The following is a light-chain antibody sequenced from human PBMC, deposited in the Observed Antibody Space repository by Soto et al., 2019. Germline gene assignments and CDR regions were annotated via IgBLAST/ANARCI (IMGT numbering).Light chain of an antibody. V-gene: IGLV2-14*01. CDR3: AAWDDSLSGAV. J-gene: IGLJ7*01. CDR2: EVS. CDR1: SSDVGSYNY. Sequence: QSVLTQPASVSGSPGQSITISCTGTSSDVGSYNYVSWYQQHPGKAPKLMIYEVSDRPSGISSRFSGSKSGNTASLTISGLQTEDEADYYCAAWDDSLSGAVFGGGTQLTVL.